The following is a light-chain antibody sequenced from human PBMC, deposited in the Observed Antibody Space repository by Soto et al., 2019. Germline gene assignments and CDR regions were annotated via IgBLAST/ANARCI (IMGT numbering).Light chain of an antibody. J-gene: IGKJ1*01. V-gene: IGKV3-15*01. CDR1: QSVSSN. CDR2: GAS. Sequence: EIVMTQSPATLSGSPGERATLSCRASQSVSSNLAWYQQKPGQAPRLLVYGASTRATGIPARFSGSGSGTEFTLTISSLQSEDFGVYYCQQYNNWPPWTFGQGTKVEIK. CDR3: QQYNNWPPWT.